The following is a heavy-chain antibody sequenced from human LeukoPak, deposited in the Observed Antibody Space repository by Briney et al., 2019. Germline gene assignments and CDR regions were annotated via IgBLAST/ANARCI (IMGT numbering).Heavy chain of an antibody. CDR1: GGSFSGYY. J-gene: IGHJ5*02. D-gene: IGHD6-19*01. CDR3: AKDAYSSGWGNWFDP. Sequence: SETLSLTCAVYGGSFSGYYWSWIRQPPGKGLEWIGEINHSGSTNYNPSLKSRVTISVDTSKNQFSLKLSSVTAADTAVYYCAKDAYSSGWGNWFDPWGQGTLVTVSS. V-gene: IGHV4-34*01. CDR2: INHSGST.